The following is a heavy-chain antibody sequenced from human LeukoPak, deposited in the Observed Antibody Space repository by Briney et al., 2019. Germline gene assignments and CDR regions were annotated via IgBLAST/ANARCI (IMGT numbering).Heavy chain of an antibody. CDR1: GGSISSYY. J-gene: IGHJ5*02. D-gene: IGHD6-13*01. V-gene: IGHV4-4*09. CDR3: ARQYSSSSLFDP. CDR2: IYTSGST. Sequence: SETLSLTCTVSGGSISSYYWSWIRQPPGKGLEWIGCIYTSGSTNYNPSLKSRVTISVDTSKNQFSLKLSSVTAADTAVYYCARQYSSSSLFDPWGQGTLVTVSS.